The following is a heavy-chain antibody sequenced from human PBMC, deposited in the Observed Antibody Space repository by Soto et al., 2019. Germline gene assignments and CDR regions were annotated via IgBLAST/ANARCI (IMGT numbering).Heavy chain of an antibody. CDR2: ISFSGAT. V-gene: IGHV4-59*01. CDR3: ARDRRDGYKRYFEC. Sequence: SETLSLTCTVSGVSITSYFWSWIRQTPGKGLDWIGSISFSGATYSNPSLKGRAALSVDTSENHLSLTLNAVTSADTAVYFCARDRRDGYKRYFECWGQGNQVTVSS. J-gene: IGHJ4*02. D-gene: IGHD5-12*01. CDR1: GVSITSYF.